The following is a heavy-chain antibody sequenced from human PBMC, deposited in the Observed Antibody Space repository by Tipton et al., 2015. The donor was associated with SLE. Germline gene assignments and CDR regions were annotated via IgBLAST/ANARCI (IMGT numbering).Heavy chain of an antibody. CDR1: GFTFSSHA. CDR3: AKGNFFMMTFGGRDYAMDV. D-gene: IGHD3-16*01. CDR2: ITGSGGLS. Sequence: SLRLSCAASGFTFSSHAMAWVRQAPGKGLEWVATITGSGGLSDHADSVKGRFTISRDNSKNTVYLQMNSLRAEDTAIYYCAKGNFFMMTFGGRDYAMDVWGQGTTVTVSS. V-gene: IGHV3-23*01. J-gene: IGHJ6*02.